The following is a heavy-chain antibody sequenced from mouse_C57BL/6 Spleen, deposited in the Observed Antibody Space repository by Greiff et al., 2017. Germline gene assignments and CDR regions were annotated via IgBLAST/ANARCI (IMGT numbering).Heavy chain of an antibody. CDR1: GYSITSGYY. Sequence: EVKLQESGPGLVKPSQSLSLTCSVTGYSITSGYYWNWLRQFPGNKLEWMGYISYDGSNNYNPSLKNRISITRDTSKNQFFLKLNSVTTEDTATYYCAKGYGYDGYAMDYWGQGTSVTVSS. CDR2: ISYDGSN. CDR3: AKGYGYDGYAMDY. V-gene: IGHV3-6*01. D-gene: IGHD2-2*01. J-gene: IGHJ4*01.